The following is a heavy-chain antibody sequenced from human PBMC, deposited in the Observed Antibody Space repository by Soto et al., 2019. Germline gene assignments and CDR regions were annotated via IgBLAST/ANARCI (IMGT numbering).Heavy chain of an antibody. V-gene: IGHV4-4*02. Sequence: SETLSLTCAVSSGSISSSNWWSWVRQPPGKGLEWIGEIYHSGSTNYNPSLKSRVTISVDKSKNQFSLKLSSVTAADTAVYYCARGLGYCSSTSCYYYYYYMDVWSKGTTVT. D-gene: IGHD2-2*01. J-gene: IGHJ6*03. CDR3: ARGLGYCSSTSCYYYYYYMDV. CDR1: SGSISSSNW. CDR2: IYHSGST.